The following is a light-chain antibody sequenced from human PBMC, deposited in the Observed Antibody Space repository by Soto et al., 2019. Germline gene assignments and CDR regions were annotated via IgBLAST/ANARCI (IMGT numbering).Light chain of an antibody. CDR2: GTS. CDR3: QQYGSSPWT. CDR1: QSVSTNY. V-gene: IGKV3-20*01. Sequence: DIVLTQSPGTLSLSPGERVTLSCRASQSVSTNYFAWYQQKPGPPPRLLIYGTSSRATGIPDRFSGGASGTDFTLTISGLEPEDVAVYYCQQYGSSPWTFGKGTKVEIK. J-gene: IGKJ1*01.